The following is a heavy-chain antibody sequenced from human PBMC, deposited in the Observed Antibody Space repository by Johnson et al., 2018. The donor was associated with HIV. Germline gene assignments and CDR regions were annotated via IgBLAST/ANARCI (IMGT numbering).Heavy chain of an antibody. D-gene: IGHD3-22*01. Sequence: QVQLVESGGGVVQPGGSLRLSCAASGFTFSTYGIHWVRQAPGKGLEWVAFIRYDGSNKYYADSVKGRFTISRDNSKNTLYLQMNSLRAEDTAVYYCAKDLPYDSRGVDAFDIWGQGTMVTVSS. J-gene: IGHJ3*02. V-gene: IGHV3-30*02. CDR3: AKDLPYDSRGVDAFDI. CDR2: IRYDGSNK. CDR1: GFTFSTYG.